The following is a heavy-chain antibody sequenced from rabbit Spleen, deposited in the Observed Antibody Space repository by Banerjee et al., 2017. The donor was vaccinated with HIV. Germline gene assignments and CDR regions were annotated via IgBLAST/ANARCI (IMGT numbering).Heavy chain of an antibody. CDR3: ARDTGTSFSTYGMDL. CDR2: IHGAINAIT. Sequence: QSLEESGGGLVQPGASLTLTCTASGFSFSVRYYMYWVRQAPGKGLEWIAHIHGAINAITKYATWAKGRFTISKTSSTTVTLQMTSLTAADTATYFCARDTGTSFSTYGMDLWGPGTLVTVS. CDR1: GFSFSVRYY. J-gene: IGHJ6*01. D-gene: IGHD8-1*01. V-gene: IGHV1S40*01.